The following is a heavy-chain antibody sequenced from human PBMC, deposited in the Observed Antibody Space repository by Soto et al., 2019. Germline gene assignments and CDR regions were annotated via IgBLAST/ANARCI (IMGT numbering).Heavy chain of an antibody. V-gene: IGHV3-21*01. J-gene: IGHJ6*02. Sequence: ELTLRLSCSPGGFTFSSNSMNWVRQAQGNGLEWVSSISSSSSYIYYADSVKGRFTISRDTDRRSLYLKMPCLRAEDMAFYYCARGGRAHSDFSSGYYPGNYYYYGMGVCVSGT. CDR3: ARGGRAHSDFSSGYYPGNYYYYGMGV. CDR2: ISSSSSYI. D-gene: IGHD3-3*01. CDR1: GFTFSSNS.